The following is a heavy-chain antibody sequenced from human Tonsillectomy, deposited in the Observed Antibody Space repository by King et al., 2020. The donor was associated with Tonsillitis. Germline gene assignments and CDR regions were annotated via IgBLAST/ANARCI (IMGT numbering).Heavy chain of an antibody. CDR3: ARGEELHDNHYYGMDV. CDR1: AYTFTNYG. CDR2: INTANGNT. Sequence: QVQLVQSGAEVKRPGASVQVSCKASAYTFTNYGIHWVRQAPGQRLEWMGWINTANGNTEYSQKFQGRVTITRDTSARTAYMELSSLRSEDTAVYYCARGEELHDNHYYGMDVWGQGTTVTVSS. D-gene: IGHD1-14*01. V-gene: IGHV1-3*04. J-gene: IGHJ6*02.